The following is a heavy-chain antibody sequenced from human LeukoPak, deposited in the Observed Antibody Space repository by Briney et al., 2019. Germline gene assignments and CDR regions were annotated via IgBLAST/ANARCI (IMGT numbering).Heavy chain of an antibody. CDR3: TKVAYSGDCCDWYFDL. CDR1: GFTQNS. D-gene: IGHD2-21*01. Sequence: GGSLRLSCEASGFTQNSMGWVRQAPGKGLEWVASISRSGGNSHYADSVKGRFTISRDNSKNTMYLQMDSLRAEDTALYYCTKVAYSGDCCDWYFDLWGRGTLVTVSS. V-gene: IGHV3-23*01. CDR2: ISRSGGNS. J-gene: IGHJ2*01.